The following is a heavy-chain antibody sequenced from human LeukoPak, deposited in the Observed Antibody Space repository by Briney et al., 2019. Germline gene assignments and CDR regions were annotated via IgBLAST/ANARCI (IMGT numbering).Heavy chain of an antibody. CDR2: ISGSGEST. CDR1: GFTFSSYA. Sequence: GGSLRLSCAASGFTFSSYAMSWVRQAPGKGLEWVSAISGSGESTFYADSVKGRFTISRDNSKNTLYLQMNSLRAEDTAVYYCARDGGYCSGGSCYQREYYFDYWGQGTLVTVSS. D-gene: IGHD2-15*01. J-gene: IGHJ4*02. CDR3: ARDGGYCSGGSCYQREYYFDY. V-gene: IGHV3-23*01.